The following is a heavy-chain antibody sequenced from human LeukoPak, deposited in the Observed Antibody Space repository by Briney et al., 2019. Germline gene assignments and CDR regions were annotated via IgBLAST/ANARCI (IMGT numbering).Heavy chain of an antibody. Sequence: ASVKVSCKASGYTFTSYGISWVRQAPVQGLEWMGWISAYNGNTNYAQKIQGRVTMTTDTSTSTAYMEMRSLRSDDTAVYYCARDKESSGYPSFWGQGTLVTASS. V-gene: IGHV1-18*01. CDR3: ARDKESSGYPSF. CDR1: GYTFTSYG. CDR2: ISAYNGNT. J-gene: IGHJ4*02. D-gene: IGHD3-22*01.